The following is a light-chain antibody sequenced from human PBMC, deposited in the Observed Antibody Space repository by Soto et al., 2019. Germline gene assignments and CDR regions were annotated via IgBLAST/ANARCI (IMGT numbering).Light chain of an antibody. CDR2: DVS. Sequence: QSVLTQPASVSGSPGQWITISCTGTSSDVGGYNYVSWYQQHPGKAPKLMIYDVSNRPSGVSNRFSGSKSVNTASLTISGLQAEDEADYYCSSYTSSSTYVFGTGTKVT. V-gene: IGLV2-14*01. CDR1: SSDVGGYNY. J-gene: IGLJ1*01. CDR3: SSYTSSSTYV.